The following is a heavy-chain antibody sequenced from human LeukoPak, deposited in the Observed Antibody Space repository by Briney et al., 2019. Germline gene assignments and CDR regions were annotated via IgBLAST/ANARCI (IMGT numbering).Heavy chain of an antibody. D-gene: IGHD3-22*01. CDR1: GGTFSSYA. CDR3: ARDPPADYYDSHPGWFDP. Sequence: SVKVSCKASGGTFSSYAISWVRQAPGQGLEWMGGIIPIFGTANYAQKFQGRVTITTDESTSTVYMELSSLRSEDTAVYYCARDPPADYYDSHPGWFDPWGQGTLVTVSS. V-gene: IGHV1-69*05. J-gene: IGHJ5*02. CDR2: IIPIFGTA.